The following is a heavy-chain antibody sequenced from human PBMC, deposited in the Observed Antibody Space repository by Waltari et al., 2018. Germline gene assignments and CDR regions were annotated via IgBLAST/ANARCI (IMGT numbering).Heavy chain of an antibody. CDR1: GFTFSSYE. CDR2: ISSSGSTI. D-gene: IGHD3-22*01. Sequence: EVQLVESGGGLVQPGGSLRLSCAASGFTFSSYEMNWVRTAPGKGLEWVSYISSSGSTIYYADSVKGRFTISRDNAKNSLYLQMNSLRAEDTAVYYCASVGTYYYDSSGYPRGDYWGQGTLVTVSS. J-gene: IGHJ4*02. CDR3: ASVGTYYYDSSGYPRGDY. V-gene: IGHV3-48*03.